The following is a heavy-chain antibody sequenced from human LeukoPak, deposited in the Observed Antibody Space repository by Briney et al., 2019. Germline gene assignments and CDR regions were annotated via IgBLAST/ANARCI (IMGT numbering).Heavy chain of an antibody. CDR2: IKSKTDGGTI. CDR1: GFTLNNAW. J-gene: IGHJ4*02. V-gene: IGHV3-15*05. D-gene: IGHD3-22*01. CDR3: TTSYYDSSGFRA. Sequence: GGSLRLSCVASGFTLNNAWMSWVRQAPRKGLEWVGRIKSKTDGGTIDYAAPVKGRSTISRDDSKNMVYLLMNSLKTEDTAVYYCTTSYYDSSGFRAWGQGTLVTVSS.